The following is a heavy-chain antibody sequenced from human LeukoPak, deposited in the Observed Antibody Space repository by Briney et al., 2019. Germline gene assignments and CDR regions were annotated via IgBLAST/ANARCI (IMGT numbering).Heavy chain of an antibody. D-gene: IGHD3-22*01. CDR1: GGSISSNSYY. V-gene: IGHV4-61*02. CDR3: ARAWYYYDRRPNAFDI. Sequence: PSETLSLTCTVSGGSISSNSYYWSWIRQPAGKGLEWIGRIYTSGSTDYNPSLKSRVTISKDTSKNEFSLKLSSVTAADTAVYYCARAWYYYDRRPNAFDIWGQGTMVTVSS. CDR2: IYTSGST. J-gene: IGHJ3*02.